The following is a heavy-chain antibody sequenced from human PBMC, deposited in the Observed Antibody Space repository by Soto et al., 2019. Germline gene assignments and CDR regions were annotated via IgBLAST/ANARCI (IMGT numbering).Heavy chain of an antibody. J-gene: IGHJ4*02. D-gene: IGHD6-19*01. CDR2: ISNNVNNI. CDR1: GLTFSSYE. V-gene: IGHV3-48*03. CDR3: ARGASVAATGWATL. Sequence: GGSLGLSCVTSGLTFSSYEFNWVRQAPGKGLEWVSYISNNVNNIYYADSVKGRFTIPRDNAKNPLYLKMNSLRAEDTGFYYCARGASVAATGWATLWGKGTLVPVSS.